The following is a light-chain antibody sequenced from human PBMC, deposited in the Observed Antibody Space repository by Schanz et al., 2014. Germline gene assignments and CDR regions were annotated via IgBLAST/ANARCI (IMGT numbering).Light chain of an antibody. CDR3: QQSYSTPPIT. V-gene: IGKV1-5*01. J-gene: IGKJ5*01. Sequence: DIQMPQSPSTLSASVGDRVTITCRASQSISRWLAWYQQKPGKAPRFLIFDASSLESGVPSRFSGSGSGTDFTLTIVSLQAEDFATYYCQQSYSTPPITFGQGTRLEIK. CDR1: QSISRW. CDR2: DAS.